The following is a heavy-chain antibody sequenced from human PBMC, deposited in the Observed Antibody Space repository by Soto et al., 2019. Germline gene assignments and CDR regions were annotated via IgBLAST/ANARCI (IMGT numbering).Heavy chain of an antibody. J-gene: IGHJ6*02. CDR2: INPNSGGT. CDR3: ARGVQLWGYSYGMDV. CDR1: GYTFTGYY. V-gene: IGHV1-2*04. D-gene: IGHD5-18*01. Sequence: ASVKVSCKASGYTFTGYYMHWVRQAPGQGLEWMGWINPNSGGTNYAQKFQGWVTMTRDTSISTAYMELSRLRSDDTAVYYCARGVQLWGYSYGMDVWGQGTTVTVSS.